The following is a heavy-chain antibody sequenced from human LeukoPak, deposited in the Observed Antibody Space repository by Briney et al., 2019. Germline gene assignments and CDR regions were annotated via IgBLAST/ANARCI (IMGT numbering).Heavy chain of an antibody. D-gene: IGHD6-13*01. Sequence: ASVKVSCKASGYGFTSHYMHWVRQAPGQGLEWMGIINPSGGSTNYAQKFQGRVTMTRDTSTSTVYMELSSLKSEDTAVYYCARIRTAGGPEYWGQGTLVTVSS. CDR2: INPSGGST. V-gene: IGHV1-46*01. CDR1: GYGFTSHY. J-gene: IGHJ4*02. CDR3: ARIRTAGGPEY.